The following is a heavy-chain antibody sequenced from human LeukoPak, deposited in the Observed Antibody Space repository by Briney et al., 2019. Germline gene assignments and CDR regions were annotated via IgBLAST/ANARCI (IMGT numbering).Heavy chain of an antibody. Sequence: ASVKVSCKASGYTFTDYYMHWVRQAPGQGLEWLGWINPNSGGTNYAQNFQDRVTMTRDTSISTAYMEVSRLRSDDTAMYYCARRGGIAAVDTNWFAPWGQGTLVTVPS. CDR1: GYTFTDYY. J-gene: IGHJ5*02. V-gene: IGHV1-2*02. CDR3: ARRGGIAAVDTNWFAP. D-gene: IGHD6-13*01. CDR2: INPNSGGT.